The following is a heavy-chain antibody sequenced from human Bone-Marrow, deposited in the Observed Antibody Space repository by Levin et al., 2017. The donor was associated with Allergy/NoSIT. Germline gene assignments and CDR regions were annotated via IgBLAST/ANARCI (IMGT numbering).Heavy chain of an antibody. CDR3: AKSGIAAAGTPFYYYYGMDV. J-gene: IGHJ6*02. V-gene: IGHV3-9*01. CDR2: ISWNSGSI. Sequence: GGSLRLSCAASGFTFDDYAMHWVRQAPGKGLEWVSGISWNSGSIGYADSVKGRFTISRDNAKNSLYLQMNSLRAEDTALYYCAKSGIAAAGTPFYYYYGMDVWGQGTTVTVSS. CDR1: GFTFDDYA. D-gene: IGHD6-13*01.